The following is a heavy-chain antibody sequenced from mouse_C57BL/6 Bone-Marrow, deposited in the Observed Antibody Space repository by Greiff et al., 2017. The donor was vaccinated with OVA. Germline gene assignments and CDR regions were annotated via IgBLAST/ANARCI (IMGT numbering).Heavy chain of an antibody. Sequence: EVKLMESGGDLVKPGGSLKLSCAASGFTFSSYGMSWVRQTPDKRLEWVATISSGGSYTYYPDSVKGRFTISRDNAKNTLYLQMSSLKSEDTAMYYCARLYSNYVYYYAMDYWGQGTSVTVSS. V-gene: IGHV5-6*01. CDR2: ISSGGSYT. CDR1: GFTFSSYG. D-gene: IGHD2-5*01. J-gene: IGHJ4*01. CDR3: ARLYSNYVYYYAMDY.